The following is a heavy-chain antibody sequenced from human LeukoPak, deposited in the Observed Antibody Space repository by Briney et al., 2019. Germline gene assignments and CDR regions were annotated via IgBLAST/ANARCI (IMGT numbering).Heavy chain of an antibody. V-gene: IGHV3-74*01. D-gene: IGHD7-27*01. Sequence: GGSLRLSCAASGFTFRTSWMHWVRQGPGKGLLWVAHINSDGGNTAYADSVKGRFTISRDNAKSTLYLQMNSLRSEDTAVYYCARGDPLGNYWGQGTLVTVSS. J-gene: IGHJ4*02. CDR2: INSDGGNT. CDR3: ARGDPLGNY. CDR1: GFTFRTSW.